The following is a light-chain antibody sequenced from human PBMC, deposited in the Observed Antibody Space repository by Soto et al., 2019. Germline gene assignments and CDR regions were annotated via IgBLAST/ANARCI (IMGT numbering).Light chain of an antibody. Sequence: NFMLTQPHSVSESPGKTVTISCTRSSGSIASNYVQWYQQRPGSAPTTVIYEDNQRPSGVPDRFSGSIDSSSNSASLTISGLKPEDEADYYCQSYDSSNRVFGGGTQLTVL. J-gene: IGLJ2*01. CDR3: QSYDSSNRV. CDR2: EDN. V-gene: IGLV6-57*04. CDR1: SGSIASNY.